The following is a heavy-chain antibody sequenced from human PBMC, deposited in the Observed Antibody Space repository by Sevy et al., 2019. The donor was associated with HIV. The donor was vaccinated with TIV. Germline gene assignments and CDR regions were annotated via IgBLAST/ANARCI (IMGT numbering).Heavy chain of an antibody. CDR3: ARHPLGNWFDL. CDR2: RFYSGGA. J-gene: IGHJ5*02. V-gene: IGHV4-39*01. Sequence: SETLSLTCNVSGGSISSSRHYWGWIRQSPGKRLEWIGSRFYSGGAYYNPSLQSRVTMSVDTTKNQFSLNVKSVTAADTAVYYCARHPLGNWFDLWGQGILVTVSS. CDR1: GGSISSSRHY. D-gene: IGHD3-16*01.